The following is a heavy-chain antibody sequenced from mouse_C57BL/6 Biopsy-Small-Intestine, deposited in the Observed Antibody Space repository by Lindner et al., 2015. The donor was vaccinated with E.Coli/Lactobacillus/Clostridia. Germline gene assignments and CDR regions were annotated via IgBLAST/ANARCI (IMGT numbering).Heavy chain of an antibody. CDR2: INPSTGGT. CDR1: GYSFTGYY. J-gene: IGHJ2*01. Sequence: VQLQESGPELVKPEASVKISCKASGYSFTGYYMHWVKQSPEKSLEWIGEINPSTGGTTYNQKFKAKATLTVDKSSSTAYMQLKSLTSEDSAVYYCARKDYYYYDGSYEYFDYWGQGTTLTVSS. CDR3: ARKDYYYYDGSYEYFDY. D-gene: IGHD1-1*01. V-gene: IGHV1-42*01.